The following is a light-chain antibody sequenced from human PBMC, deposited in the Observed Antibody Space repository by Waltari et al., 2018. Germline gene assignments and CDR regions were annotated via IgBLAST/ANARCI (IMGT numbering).Light chain of an antibody. CDR2: GAS. CDR3: QQYDNWLGT. CDR1: QSIRSN. J-gene: IGKJ1*01. V-gene: IGKV3-15*01. Sequence: EIVMTQSPATLSVFPGERATLSCRASQSIRSNLAWSQHKPGQAPRLLIYGASTRATGIPARFSGSGSGTEFTLTISSLQSEDFAVYFCQQYDNWLGTFGQGTKVEIK.